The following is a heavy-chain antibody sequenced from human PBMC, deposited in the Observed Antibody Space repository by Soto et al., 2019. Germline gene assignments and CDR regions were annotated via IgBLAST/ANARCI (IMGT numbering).Heavy chain of an antibody. Sequence: QVQLVQSGAEVKKPGSSVKVSCKASGGTFSNYPISWVRQAPGQGLEWMGGIIPIFGTVNYAQKFQGRVTITADEATRAVYMELSSLRSEDTAVYYCARGNHRWRQLWYFDLWGRGTLVTVSS. CDR1: GGTFSNYP. D-gene: IGHD5-12*01. CDR3: ARGNHRWRQLWYFDL. J-gene: IGHJ2*01. V-gene: IGHV1-69*12. CDR2: IIPIFGTV.